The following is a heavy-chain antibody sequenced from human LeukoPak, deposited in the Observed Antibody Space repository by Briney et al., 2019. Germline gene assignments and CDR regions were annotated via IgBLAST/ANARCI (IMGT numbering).Heavy chain of an antibody. CDR1: GGSISSYY. D-gene: IGHD6-13*01. V-gene: IGHV4-4*07. Sequence: SETLSLTCTVSGGSISSYYWGWVRQPAGKGLEWIGRIHASGNTNYNPSLKGRVTMTVDTSKNQFSLNLSSVTAADTAVYYCARGRGSSWYYFDSWGQGTLVTVSS. CDR3: ARGRGSSWYYFDS. J-gene: IGHJ4*02. CDR2: IHASGNT.